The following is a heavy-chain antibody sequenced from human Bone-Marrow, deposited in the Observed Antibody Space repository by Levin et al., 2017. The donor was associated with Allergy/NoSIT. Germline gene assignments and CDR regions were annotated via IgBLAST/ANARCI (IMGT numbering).Heavy chain of an antibody. D-gene: IGHD3-16*01. Sequence: TGGSLRLSCAASGFTFSSYDMHWVRQATGKGLEWVSAIGTAGDTYYPGSVKGRFTISRENAKNSLYLQMNSLRAGDTAVYYCARGGGMETVNAHPSYYFDYWGQGTLVTVSS. CDR2: IGTAGDT. CDR3: ARGGGMETVNAHPSYYFDY. V-gene: IGHV3-13*01. CDR1: GFTFSSYD. J-gene: IGHJ4*02.